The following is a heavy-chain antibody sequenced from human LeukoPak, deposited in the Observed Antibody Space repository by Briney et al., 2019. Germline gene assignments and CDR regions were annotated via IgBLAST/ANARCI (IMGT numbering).Heavy chain of an antibody. V-gene: IGHV3-23*01. CDR1: GFTFSSYA. CDR2: ISGSGGST. CDR3: AKDPRGYCSSTSCPDNWFDP. J-gene: IGHJ5*02. D-gene: IGHD2-2*01. Sequence: PGGSLRLSCAASGFTFSSYAMSWVRQAPGKGLEWVSAISGSGGSTYYADSVKGRFTISRDNSKNMLYLQMNSLRAEDTAVYYCAKDPRGYCSSTSCPDNWFDPWGQGTLVTVSS.